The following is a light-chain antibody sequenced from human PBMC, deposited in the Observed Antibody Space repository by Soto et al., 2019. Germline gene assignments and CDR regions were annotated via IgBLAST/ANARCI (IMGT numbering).Light chain of an antibody. J-gene: IGKJ1*01. V-gene: IGKV3-11*01. CDR1: QSVSSY. CDR2: DAS. CDR3: QQRSNWPRT. Sequence: EIVLTQSPATLSLSPGERATLSCRASQSVSSYLAWYQQKPGQAPRLLIYDASNRAPGIPARFSGSGSGTDFTLTISSLEPEDFAVYYCQQRSNWPRTFAQGTKV.